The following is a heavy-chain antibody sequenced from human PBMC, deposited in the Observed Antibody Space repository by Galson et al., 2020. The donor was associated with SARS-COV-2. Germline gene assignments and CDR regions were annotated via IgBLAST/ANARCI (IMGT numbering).Heavy chain of an antibody. D-gene: IGHD6-19*01. J-gene: IGHJ4*02. CDR3: ARERRLVRFDY. CDR2: VNQSGST. V-gene: IGHV4-34*01. CDR1: GGSFSGYY. Sequence: SETLSLTCAVYGGSFSGYYWSWIRQPPGKGLEWIGDVNQSGSTNYNPSLKSRVTISLDTSKTQFSLKLISVTAADTAVYYCARERRLVRFDYWGQGTRVTVSS.